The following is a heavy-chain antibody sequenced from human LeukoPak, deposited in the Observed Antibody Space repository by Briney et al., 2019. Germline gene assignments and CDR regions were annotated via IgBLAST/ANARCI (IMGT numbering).Heavy chain of an antibody. CDR2: IYTCGGT. D-gene: IGHD4-17*01. V-gene: IGHV4-4*07. CDR3: ARGGGDYGDLANDY. CDR1: GGSISGFY. Sequence: SETLSLTCTVSGGSISGFYWSWIRQPAGRGLEWVGRIYTCGGTNYNPSLKSRVTMSVDTSKNQFSLRLSSVTAADTAVYYCARGGGDYGDLANDYWGQETLVTVS. J-gene: IGHJ4*02.